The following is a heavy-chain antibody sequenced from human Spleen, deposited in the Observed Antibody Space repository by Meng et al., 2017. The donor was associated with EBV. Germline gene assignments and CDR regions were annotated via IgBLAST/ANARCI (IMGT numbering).Heavy chain of an antibody. V-gene: IGHV1-69*06. CDR1: RGTFVNVV. D-gene: IGHD3-3*01. J-gene: IGHJ4*02. CDR3: AIDQGSSHDDTTYYTK. Sequence: QVEHVPSGAEVKKPGSSVKRSCKASRGTFVNVVVSWMRQAPVQGLEWMGGIIPIFGTTNYALKFEDRVSITADKPSNTVYVELRNLRPEDTAMYFCAIDQGSSHDDTTYYTKWGRGTLVTVSS. CDR2: IIPIFGTT.